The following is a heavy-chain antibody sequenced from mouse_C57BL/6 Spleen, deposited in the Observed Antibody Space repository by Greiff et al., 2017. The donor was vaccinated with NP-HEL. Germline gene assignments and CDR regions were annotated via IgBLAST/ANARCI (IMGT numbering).Heavy chain of an antibody. CDR1: GYAFSSYW. Sequence: QVQLQQSGAELVKPGASVKISCKASGYAFSSYWMNWVKQRPGKGLEWIGQIYPGDGDTNYNGKFKGKATLTADKSSSTAYMQLSSLTSEDSAVYFCARLGSSYGYAMDYWGQGTSVTVSS. CDR2: IYPGDGDT. V-gene: IGHV1-80*01. J-gene: IGHJ4*01. CDR3: ARLGSSYGYAMDY. D-gene: IGHD1-1*01.